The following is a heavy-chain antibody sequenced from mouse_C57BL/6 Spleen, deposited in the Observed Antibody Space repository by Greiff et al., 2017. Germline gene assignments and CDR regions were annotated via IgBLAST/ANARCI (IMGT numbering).Heavy chain of an antibody. CDR3: TTDYGSSYWFAY. Sequence: EVQLQQSGAELVRPGASVKLSCTASGFNIKDDYMHWVKQRPEQGLEWIGWIYPENGDTEYASKFQGKATITADTSSNTAYLQLSSLTSEDTAVYYCTTDYGSSYWFAYWGQGTLVTVSA. J-gene: IGHJ3*01. CDR1: GFNIKDDY. CDR2: IYPENGDT. D-gene: IGHD1-1*01. V-gene: IGHV14-4*01.